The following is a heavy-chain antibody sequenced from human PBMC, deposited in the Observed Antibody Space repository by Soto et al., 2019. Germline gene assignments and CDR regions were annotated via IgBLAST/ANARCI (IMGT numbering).Heavy chain of an antibody. Sequence: SETLSLTCTVSGGSISSGDYYWSWIRQPPGKGLEWIGYIYYSGSTDYNPSLKSRVTIPVDTSKNQFSLKLSSVTAADTAVYFCAREPIVVAHYFDYWGQGTLVTVSS. D-gene: IGHD2-21*01. CDR3: AREPIVVAHYFDY. CDR2: IYYSGST. CDR1: GGSISSGDYY. V-gene: IGHV4-30-4*01. J-gene: IGHJ4*02.